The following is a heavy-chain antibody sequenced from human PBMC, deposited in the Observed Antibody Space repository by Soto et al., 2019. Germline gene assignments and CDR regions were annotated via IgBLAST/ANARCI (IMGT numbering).Heavy chain of an antibody. CDR3: ARPRGYSYGYAFNFDY. J-gene: IGHJ4*02. Sequence: SVRVSCKASGGTFSSYAISWVRQAHRQGLEWMGGIIPIFGTANYAQKFQGRVTITADESTSTAYMELSSLRSEDTAVYYCARPRGYSYGYAFNFDYWGQGTLVTVSS. V-gene: IGHV1-69*13. CDR2: IIPIFGTA. CDR1: GGTFSSYA. D-gene: IGHD5-18*01.